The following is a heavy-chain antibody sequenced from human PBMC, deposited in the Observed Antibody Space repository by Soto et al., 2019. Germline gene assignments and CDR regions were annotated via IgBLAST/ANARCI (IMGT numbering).Heavy chain of an antibody. V-gene: IGHV4-59*01. CDR2: IYYSGST. D-gene: IGHD4-17*01. CDR3: ARAFYGDYASGLGYNWFDP. Sequence: LSLTCTVSGGSISSYYWSWIRQPPGKGLEWIGYIYYSGSTNYNPSLKSRVTISVDTSKNQFSLKLSSVTAADTAVYYCARAFYGDYASGLGYNWFDPWGQGTLVTVSS. J-gene: IGHJ5*02. CDR1: GGSISSYY.